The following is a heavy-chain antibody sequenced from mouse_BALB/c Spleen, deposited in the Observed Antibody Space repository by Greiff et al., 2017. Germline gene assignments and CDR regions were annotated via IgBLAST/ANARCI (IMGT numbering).Heavy chain of an antibody. Sequence: VQLKESGGDLVKPGGSLKFSCAASGFLFAAHGMPWVRQTPDKRLEWVATISSGGGYTYYPDSVKGRFTISRDNAKNTLYLQMSSLKSEDTAMFHCSRPLYNGDYRFPWFAYGGQGTRVTVPA. D-gene: IGHD2-3*01. V-gene: IGHV5-6*01. CDR3: SRPLYNGDYRFPWFAY. J-gene: IGHJ3*01. CDR2: ISSGGGYT. CDR1: GFLFAAHG.